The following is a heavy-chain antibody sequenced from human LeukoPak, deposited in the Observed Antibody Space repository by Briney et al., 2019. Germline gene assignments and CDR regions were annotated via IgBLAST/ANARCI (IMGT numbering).Heavy chain of an antibody. D-gene: IGHD6-19*01. Sequence: ASVKVSCKASGGTFSSYAISWVRQAPGQGLEWMGRIIPIFGSANYAQKFQGRVTITTDESTSTAYMELSSLRSEDTAVYYCARNGYSSGWYSCFDYWGQGTLVTVSS. CDR2: IIPIFGSA. CDR3: ARNGYSSGWYSCFDY. CDR1: GGTFSSYA. J-gene: IGHJ4*02. V-gene: IGHV1-69*05.